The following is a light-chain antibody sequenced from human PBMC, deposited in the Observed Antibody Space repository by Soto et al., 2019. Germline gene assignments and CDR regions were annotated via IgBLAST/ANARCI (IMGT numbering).Light chain of an antibody. V-gene: IGLV2-14*01. CDR2: EVS. J-gene: IGLJ1*01. Sequence: QSVLTQPASVSGSPGQSITISCTGTSSDVGGYNYVSWYQQHPGKAPKVMIYEVSNRPSGVSNRFSGSKSGNTASLTISGLQAEDEAEYFCSSYASSSTYVFGTGTKLTVL. CDR1: SSDVGGYNY. CDR3: SSYASSSTYV.